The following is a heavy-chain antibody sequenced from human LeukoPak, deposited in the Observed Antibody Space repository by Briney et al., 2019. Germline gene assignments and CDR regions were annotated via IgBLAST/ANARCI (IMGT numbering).Heavy chain of an antibody. D-gene: IGHD4-17*01. Sequence: GGPLRFSCEASGFTFSSYWMSWFRQAPGKGLEWVANIKEDGSEKYYVDSVKGRFTISRDNAKNSLYLQMNSLRAEDTAVYYCARELRRFDYWGQGTLVTVSS. CDR2: IKEDGSEK. J-gene: IGHJ4*02. V-gene: IGHV3-7*01. CDR3: ARELRRFDY. CDR1: GFTFSSYW.